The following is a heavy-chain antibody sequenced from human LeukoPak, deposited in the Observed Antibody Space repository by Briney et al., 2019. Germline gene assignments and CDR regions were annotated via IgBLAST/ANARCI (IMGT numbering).Heavy chain of an antibody. J-gene: IGHJ4*02. CDR3: ATYRQVLLPFES. CDR1: GFTFSSYA. CDR2: ISGSGGNT. D-gene: IGHD2-8*02. Sequence: GGSLRLSCAASGFTFSSYAMSWLRQAPGKGLEWVSGISGSGGNTNYADSVKGRFTISRDNSKNTLYLQMNSLRAEDTAIYYCATYRQVLLPFESWGQGTLVTVSS. V-gene: IGHV3-23*01.